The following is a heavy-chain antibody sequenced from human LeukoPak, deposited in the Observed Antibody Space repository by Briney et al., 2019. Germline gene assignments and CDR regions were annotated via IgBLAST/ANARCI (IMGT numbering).Heavy chain of an antibody. CDR2: ISWNSGSK. J-gene: IGHJ5*02. CDR3: AKDFTPFNYDILTGKNWFDP. V-gene: IGHV3-9*01. Sequence: GGSLRLSCAASGFTFENYAMHWVRQAPGKGLEWVSGISWNSGSKGYADSVKGRFTISRDNAKNSLYLQMNSLRAEDTALYYCAKDFTPFNYDILTGKNWFDPWGQGTLVTVSS. CDR1: GFTFENYA. D-gene: IGHD3-9*01.